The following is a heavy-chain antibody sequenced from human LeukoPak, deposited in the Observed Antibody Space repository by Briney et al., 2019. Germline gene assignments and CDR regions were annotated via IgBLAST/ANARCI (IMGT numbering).Heavy chain of an antibody. V-gene: IGHV1-69*05. Sequence: SVKVSCKASGGTFSSYAISWVRQAPGHGLEWMGRIIPIFGTANYAQKFQGRVTITTDESTSTAYMELSSLRSEDTAVYYCAREASKGYCSGGSCYSVDAFDIWGQGTMVTVSS. D-gene: IGHD2-15*01. CDR3: AREASKGYCSGGSCYSVDAFDI. CDR2: IIPIFGTA. J-gene: IGHJ3*02. CDR1: GGTFSSYA.